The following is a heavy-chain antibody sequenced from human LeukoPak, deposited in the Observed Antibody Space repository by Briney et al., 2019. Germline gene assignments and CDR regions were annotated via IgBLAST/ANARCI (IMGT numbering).Heavy chain of an antibody. D-gene: IGHD3-22*01. J-gene: IGHJ4*02. Sequence: GGSLRLSCAASGFTVSSNYMSWVRQAPGKGLEWVSVVYSGGSTHYADSVKGRFTISRDNSKNTLYLQMNSLRAEDTAVYYCARERDSSGYYLRYWGQGTLVTVSS. CDR3: ARERDSSGYYLRY. CDR2: VYSGGST. V-gene: IGHV3-53*01. CDR1: GFTVSSNY.